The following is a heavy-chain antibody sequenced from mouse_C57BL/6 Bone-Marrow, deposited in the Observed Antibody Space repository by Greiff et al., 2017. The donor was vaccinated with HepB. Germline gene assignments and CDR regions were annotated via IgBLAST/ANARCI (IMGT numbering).Heavy chain of an antibody. CDR3: ATGGSSPYWYFDV. D-gene: IGHD1-1*01. Sequence: QVQLQQPGAELVRPGSSVKLSCKASGYTFTSYWMHWVKQRPIQGLEWIGNIDPSDSETHYNQKFKDKATLTVDKSSSTAYMQLSSLTSEDSAVYYCATGGSSPYWYFDVWGTGTTVTVSS. CDR2: IDPSDSET. J-gene: IGHJ1*03. CDR1: GYTFTSYW. V-gene: IGHV1-52*01.